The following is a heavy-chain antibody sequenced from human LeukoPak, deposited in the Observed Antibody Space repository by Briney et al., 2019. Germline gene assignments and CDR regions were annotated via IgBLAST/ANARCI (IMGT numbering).Heavy chain of an antibody. J-gene: IGHJ4*02. D-gene: IGHD1-26*01. CDR3: ARHKTRSFSTESDY. V-gene: IGHV4-39*01. CDR1: GASIRSDTYNYY. CDR2: IFHSGST. Sequence: PSETLSLTCTVSGASIRSDTYNYYWGWIRQPPGKGLEWIGSIFHSGSTSYNPSLKSRVTISVDTSKNHFGLNLNSMTASDTAVYYCARHKTRSFSTESDYWGQGTLVTVSS.